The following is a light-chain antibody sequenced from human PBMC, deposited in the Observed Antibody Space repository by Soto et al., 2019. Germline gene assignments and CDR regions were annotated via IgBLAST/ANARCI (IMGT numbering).Light chain of an antibody. CDR1: QSVSSNS. J-gene: IGKJ1*01. CDR3: QQCGTSPWT. Sequence: EIVLTQSPGTLSLSPGERATLSCRASQSVSSNSLAWYQQKRGQPPRLLVYGASNRATGIPDRFSGSGSGTDFTLTIRRLEPEDFAVYYCQQCGTSPWTFGQGTKVEIK. V-gene: IGKV3-20*01. CDR2: GAS.